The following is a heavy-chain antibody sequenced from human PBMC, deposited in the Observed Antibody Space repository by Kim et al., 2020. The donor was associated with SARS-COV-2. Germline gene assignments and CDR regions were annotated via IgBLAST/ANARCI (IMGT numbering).Heavy chain of an antibody. Sequence: GLFTISRDNSKNTLYLQMNSLRAEDTAVYYCAGGSKQQLVRVYYYYGMDVWGQGTTVTVSS. D-gene: IGHD6-13*01. V-gene: IGHV3-30*07. J-gene: IGHJ6*02. CDR3: AGGSKQQLVRVYYYYGMDV.